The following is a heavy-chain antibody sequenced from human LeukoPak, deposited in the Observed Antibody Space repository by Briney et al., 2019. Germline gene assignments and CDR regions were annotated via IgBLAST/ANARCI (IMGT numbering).Heavy chain of an antibody. CDR3: ARSLIAVAGTIDD. V-gene: IGHV3-30*04. Sequence: PGRSLRLSGAASGFNFSTYALHWVRQAPGKGLEWVAVISYDGGNKYYANSVKGRFTISRDNSKNTLYLQMNSLRLEDTAVYYCARSLIAVAGTIDDWGQGALLTVSS. D-gene: IGHD6-19*01. J-gene: IGHJ4*02. CDR1: GFNFSTYA. CDR2: ISYDGGNK.